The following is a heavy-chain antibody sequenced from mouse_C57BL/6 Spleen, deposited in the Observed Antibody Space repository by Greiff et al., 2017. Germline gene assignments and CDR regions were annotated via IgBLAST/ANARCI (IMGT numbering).Heavy chain of an antibody. CDR3: ARRSAYAMDY. CDR1: GYSITSGYY. J-gene: IGHJ4*01. CDR2: ISYDGSN. V-gene: IGHV3-6*01. D-gene: IGHD6-1*01. Sequence: EVQLVESGPGLVKPSQSLSLTCSVTGYSITSGYYWNWIRQFPGNKLEWMGYISYDGSNNYNPSLKNRISITRDTSKSQFFLKLNAVTTEDTATYYCARRSAYAMDYWGQGTSVTVSS.